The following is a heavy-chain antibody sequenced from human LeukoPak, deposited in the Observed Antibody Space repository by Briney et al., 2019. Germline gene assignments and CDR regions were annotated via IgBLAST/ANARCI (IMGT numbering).Heavy chain of an antibody. V-gene: IGHV4-61*02. J-gene: IGHJ4*02. Sequence: SETLSLTCTVSGGSISSGSYYWSWIRQPAGKGLEWIGRIYTSGSTNYNPSLKSRVTISVDTSKNQFSLKLSSVTAADTAGYYWGGETRGGGIDYWGQGTLVTVSS. CDR2: IYTSGST. CDR1: GGSISSGSYY. D-gene: IGHD3-16*01. CDR3: GGETRGGGIDY.